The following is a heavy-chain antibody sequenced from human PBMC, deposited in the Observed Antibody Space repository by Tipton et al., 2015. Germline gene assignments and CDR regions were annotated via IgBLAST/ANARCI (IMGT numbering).Heavy chain of an antibody. D-gene: IGHD3-22*01. CDR2: IYYGGNT. CDR3: AREVWYNDSTGYDY. J-gene: IGHJ4*02. Sequence: TLSLTCFVSGSSVGSGNYYWSWIRQPPGKGLEWIGYIYYGGNTNYNPSLKSRVTISVDTSKNQFSLHLSSVTAADTAVYYCAREVWYNDSTGYDYWGQGTLVTVSS. CDR1: GSSVGSGNYY. V-gene: IGHV4-61*01.